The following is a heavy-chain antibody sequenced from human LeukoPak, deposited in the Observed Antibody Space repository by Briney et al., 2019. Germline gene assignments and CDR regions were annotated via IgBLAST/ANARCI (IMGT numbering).Heavy chain of an antibody. CDR1: GGSFSGYY. J-gene: IGHJ5*02. Sequence: SETLSLTCAVYGGSFSGYYWSWSCHPPRKGLERIGEINHSGRTNYNPSLKSRVTISVDTSKNQFSLKLSSVTAADTAVYYCARGILPGNITMKTNNWFDPWGQGTLVTVSS. V-gene: IGHV4-34*01. CDR3: ARGILPGNITMKTNNWFDP. D-gene: IGHD3-3*01. CDR2: INHSGRT.